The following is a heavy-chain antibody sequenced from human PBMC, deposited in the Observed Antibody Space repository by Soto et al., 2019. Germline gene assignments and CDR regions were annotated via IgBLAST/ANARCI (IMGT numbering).Heavy chain of an antibody. V-gene: IGHV1-69*13. CDR2: IIPIFGTA. D-gene: IGHD4-17*01. Sequence: SVKVSCKASGGTLSSIAISWVRQAPGLGLVWMGRIIPIFGTANYAQKFQGRVTITADESTSTAYMELSSLRSEDTAVYYCARFPTTVVTPDYYYGMDVWGQGTTVTVSS. CDR1: GGTLSSIA. CDR3: ARFPTTVVTPDYYYGMDV. J-gene: IGHJ6*02.